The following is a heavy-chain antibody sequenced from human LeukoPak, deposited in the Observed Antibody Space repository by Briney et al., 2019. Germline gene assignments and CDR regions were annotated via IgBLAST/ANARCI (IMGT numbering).Heavy chain of an antibody. V-gene: IGHV4-39*07. CDR2: IYHSGST. J-gene: IGHJ5*02. D-gene: IGHD3-10*01. Sequence: SETLSLTYTVSGGSISSYYWGWIRQPPGKGLEWIGSIYHSGSTYYNPSLKSRVTISVDTSKNQFSLKLSSVTPADTAVYYCARGGYYGSGNDFRFDPWGQGTLVTVSS. CDR3: ARGGYYGSGNDFRFDP. CDR1: GGSISSYY.